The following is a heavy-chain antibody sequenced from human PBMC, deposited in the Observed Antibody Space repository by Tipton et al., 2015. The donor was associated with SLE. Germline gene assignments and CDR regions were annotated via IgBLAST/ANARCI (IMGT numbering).Heavy chain of an antibody. D-gene: IGHD3-3*01. CDR1: GDSISSHY. J-gene: IGHJ2*01. Sequence: GLVKPSETLSLTCTVSGDSISSHYWSWIRQPPGKGLEWIGYIYYSGSTNYNPSLKSRVTISVDTSKNQFSLKLSSVTAADTAVYYCARHVGVTIFGEGWYFDLWGRGSLVTVSS. V-gene: IGHV4-59*08. CDR3: ARHVGVTIFGEGWYFDL. CDR2: IYYSGST.